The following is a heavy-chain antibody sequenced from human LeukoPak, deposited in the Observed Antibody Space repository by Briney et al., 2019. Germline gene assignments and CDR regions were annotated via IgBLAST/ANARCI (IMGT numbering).Heavy chain of an antibody. V-gene: IGHV1-69*13. D-gene: IGHD6-19*01. CDR3: ARSPDSSGWYPENEEFDY. CDR1: GGTFSSYA. Sequence: SVTVSCTASGGTFSSYAISWVRQALGQGLEWMGGIIPIFGTANYAQKFQGRATITADESTSTAYMELSSLRSEDTAVYYCARSPDSSGWYPENEEFDYWGQGTLVTVSS. CDR2: IIPIFGTA. J-gene: IGHJ4*02.